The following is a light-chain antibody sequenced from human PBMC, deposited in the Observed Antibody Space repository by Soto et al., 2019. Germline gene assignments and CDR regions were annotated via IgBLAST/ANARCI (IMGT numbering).Light chain of an antibody. CDR3: SSYTSRTTLNV. V-gene: IGLV2-14*01. J-gene: IGLJ1*01. CDR2: EVN. Sequence: QSALTQPASVSGSPGQSITISCTGTSSDVGGYNYVSWYQHHPGKAPKLMIYEVNNWPSGISNRFSGSKSGNTASLTISGLQAEDEADYYCSSYTSRTTLNVFGSGTKLTVL. CDR1: SSDVGGYNY.